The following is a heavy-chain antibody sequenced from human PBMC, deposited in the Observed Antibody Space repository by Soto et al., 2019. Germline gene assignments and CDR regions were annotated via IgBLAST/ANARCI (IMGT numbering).Heavy chain of an antibody. CDR3: AREAHYDYVWGRSTGPFDY. CDR1: GGSISSGNYY. CDR2: IYYSGST. V-gene: IGHV4-30-4*01. Sequence: SETLSLTCTVSGGSISSGNYYWSWIRQPPGKGLEWIGYIYYSGSTYYNPSLKSRVTISVDTSKNQFSLKLSSVTAADTAVYYCAREAHYDYVWGRSTGPFDYWGQGTLVTVSS. D-gene: IGHD3-16*01. J-gene: IGHJ4*02.